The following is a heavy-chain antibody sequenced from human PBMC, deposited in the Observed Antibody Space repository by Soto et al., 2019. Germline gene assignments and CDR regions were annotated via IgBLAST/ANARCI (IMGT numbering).Heavy chain of an antibody. Sequence: SVKGSCKASGGTFSSYTISWVRQAPGQGLEWMGRIIPILGIANYAQKFQGRVTITADKSTSTAYMELSSLRSEDTAVYYCARGSSGWYRDAFDIWGQGTMVTVSS. CDR1: GGTFSSYT. CDR2: IIPILGIA. V-gene: IGHV1-69*02. D-gene: IGHD6-19*01. CDR3: ARGSSGWYRDAFDI. J-gene: IGHJ3*02.